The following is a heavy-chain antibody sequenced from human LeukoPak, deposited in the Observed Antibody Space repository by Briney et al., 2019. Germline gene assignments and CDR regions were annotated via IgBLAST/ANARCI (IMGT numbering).Heavy chain of an antibody. D-gene: IGHD1-26*01. CDR1: GYTFTSYS. J-gene: IGHJ4*02. Sequence: ASVKVSCKASGYTFTSYSIHWVRRAPGQGLDWMGIINPSDGATSYAQKFQGRVTMTWDMSTRIVYMELSSLRSEDTAVYYCARDWGYSGSYRYYFDYWGQGTLVTVSS. V-gene: IGHV1-46*01. CDR2: INPSDGAT. CDR3: ARDWGYSGSYRYYFDY.